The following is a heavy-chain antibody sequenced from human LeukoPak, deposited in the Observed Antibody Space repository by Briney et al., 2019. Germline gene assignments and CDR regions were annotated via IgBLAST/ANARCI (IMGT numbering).Heavy chain of an antibody. CDR1: GFPFRRYW. J-gene: IGHJ6*02. Sequence: GALGLSCAGSGFPFRRYWKDRVRQGPGKGLGWVSRTNSDGSSTSYADSVKGRFTISRDNAKNTLCLQMNSLRAEDTAVYYCARETGSGYGMDVWGQGTTVTVSS. D-gene: IGHD3-10*01. V-gene: IGHV3-74*01. CDR3: ARETGSGYGMDV. CDR2: TNSDGSST.